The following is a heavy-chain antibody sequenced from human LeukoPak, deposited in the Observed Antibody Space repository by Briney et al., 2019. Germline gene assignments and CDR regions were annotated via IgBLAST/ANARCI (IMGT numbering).Heavy chain of an antibody. J-gene: IGHJ6*03. CDR3: AREGTGSYMDV. V-gene: IGHV3-21*01. CDR2: ITGSSTYI. Sequence: PGGSLRLSCAASGFTFSSFNMNWVRQAPGKGLEWVSSITGSSTYIYYADSVKGRFTISRDNAKNTLYLQVNSLRVEDTAVYYCAREGTGSYMDVWGKGTTVTVSS. CDR1: GFTFSSFN. D-gene: IGHD1/OR15-1a*01.